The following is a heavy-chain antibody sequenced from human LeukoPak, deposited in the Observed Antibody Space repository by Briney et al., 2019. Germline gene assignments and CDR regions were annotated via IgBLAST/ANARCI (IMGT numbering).Heavy chain of an antibody. Sequence: PSETLSLTCAVYGGSFSGYYWSWIRQPPGKGLEWIGEINHSGSTNYNPSLKSRVTISVDTSKNHFSLRLNSVTAADTAVYYCASGPMTTVTYPSLDYWGQGTLVTVSS. CDR2: INHSGST. D-gene: IGHD4-17*01. V-gene: IGHV4-34*01. CDR3: ASGPMTTVTYPSLDY. J-gene: IGHJ4*02. CDR1: GGSFSGYY.